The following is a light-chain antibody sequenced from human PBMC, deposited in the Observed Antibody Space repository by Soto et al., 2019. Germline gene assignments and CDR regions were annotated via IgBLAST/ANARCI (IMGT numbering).Light chain of an antibody. CDR3: QQYNTYPWT. V-gene: IGKV1-5*01. CDR1: QSISSR. Sequence: DVQMSQSPSTLSASEGDRVTITCRASQSISSRLAWYQQKQGKAPKYLIYDASSWESGAPSRFSGSRAGTEFTLSISSMQPDDFATYYCQQYNTYPWTFGQGTKVDIK. J-gene: IGKJ1*01. CDR2: DAS.